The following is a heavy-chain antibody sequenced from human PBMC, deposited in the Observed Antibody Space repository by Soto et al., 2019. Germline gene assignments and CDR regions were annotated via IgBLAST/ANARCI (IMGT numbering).Heavy chain of an antibody. CDR2: INAYDGNT. Sequence: QVQLVQSGAEVKKPGASVKVSCKDSGYTFTSYGISWVRQAPGQGLGWMGWINAYDGNTNYAPQPTGRVTINTDKSTRTAYMELTSLRSDDTAVYYCARVLPPFDPWGQGTMVTVSS. J-gene: IGHJ5*02. V-gene: IGHV1-18*01. CDR3: ARVLPPFDP. CDR1: GYTFTSYG.